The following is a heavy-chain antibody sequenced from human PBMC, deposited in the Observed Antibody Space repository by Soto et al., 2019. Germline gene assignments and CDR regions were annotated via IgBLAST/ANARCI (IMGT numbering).Heavy chain of an antibody. Sequence: EVQLVESGGGLVRPGGSLRLSCAGSGFTFSNAWMNWVRQAPGKGLEWVGRIKSKITGGTTDYAAPVKGRFSISRDDSKNTVYLQMNSLKTEDTAVYYCRAAAYWGQGTLVIVSS. CDR1: GFTFSNAW. V-gene: IGHV3-15*07. J-gene: IGHJ4*02. CDR3: RAAAY. D-gene: IGHD2-2*01. CDR2: IKSKITGGTT.